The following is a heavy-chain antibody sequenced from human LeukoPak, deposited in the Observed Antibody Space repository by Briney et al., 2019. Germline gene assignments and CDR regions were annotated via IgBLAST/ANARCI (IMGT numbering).Heavy chain of an antibody. CDR2: ISTSGSII. J-gene: IGHJ4*02. CDR3: ARYSGDWSAHY. D-gene: IGHD2-21*02. Sequence: GGSLRLSCAASEFTFSDYYMSWIRQAPGKGLEWVSYISTSGSIIHYADSVKGRFTISRDNAKNSVYLQMNSLRAEDTAVYYCARYSGDWSAHYWGQGTLVTVSS. V-gene: IGHV3-11*01. CDR1: EFTFSDYY.